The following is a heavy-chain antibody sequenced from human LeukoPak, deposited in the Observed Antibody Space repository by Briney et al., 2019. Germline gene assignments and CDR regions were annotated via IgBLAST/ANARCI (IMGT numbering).Heavy chain of an antibody. CDR1: GCSFSYFG. J-gene: IGHJ4*02. Sequence: RASVKVSCKASGCSFSYFGINWARQAPGQGLEWIGWINCYNGNTNYAQKSEGRLTLTTDTATSTVYMELRNLRYDDTAVYYCARSLDAAAGHANFDYWGQGTRVTVSS. CDR3: ARSLDAAAGHANFDY. V-gene: IGHV1-18*01. D-gene: IGHD6-25*01. CDR2: INCYNGNT.